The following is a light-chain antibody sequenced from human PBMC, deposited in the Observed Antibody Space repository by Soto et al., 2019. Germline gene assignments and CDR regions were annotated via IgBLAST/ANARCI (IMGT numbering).Light chain of an antibody. CDR1: SSDVGGYNY. Sequence: QSALTQPRSVSGSPGQSVTISCTGTSSDVGGYNYVSWYQQHPGEAPKLIIYDVTKWPSGVPDRFSGSKSGNRASLTISGLQAEDEADYYCCSYAGSYSYVFGTGTKLTVL. V-gene: IGLV2-11*01. CDR2: DVT. J-gene: IGLJ1*01. CDR3: CSYAGSYSYV.